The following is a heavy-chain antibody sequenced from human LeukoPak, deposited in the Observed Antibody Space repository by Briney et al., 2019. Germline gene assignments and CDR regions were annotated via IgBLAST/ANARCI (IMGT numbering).Heavy chain of an antibody. D-gene: IGHD1-14*01. CDR2: IIPIFGTA. J-gene: IGHJ4*02. CDR3: AGSYNTYYAQDY. CDR1: GGTFSSYA. Sequence: SVKVSCKASGGTFSSYAISWVRQAPGQGLEWMGGIIPIFGTANYAQKLQGRVTISADMSTGTAYMELSSLSSEDTAVYYCAGSYNTYYAQDYWGQGALVTVSS. V-gene: IGHV1-69*06.